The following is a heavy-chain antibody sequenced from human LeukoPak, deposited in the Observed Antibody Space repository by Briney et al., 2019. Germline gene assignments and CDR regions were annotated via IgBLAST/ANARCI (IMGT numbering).Heavy chain of an antibody. CDR1: GFTFSSYS. D-gene: IGHD3-22*01. V-gene: IGHV3-48*01. CDR2: ISSSSSTT. CDR3: ARDRLTMIVVGSDAFDI. J-gene: IGHJ3*02. Sequence: GGSLRLSCAASGFTFSSYSMNWVRQAPGKGLEWVSYISSSSSTTYYADSVKGRFTISRDNAKNSLYLQMNSLRAEDTAVYYCARDRLTMIVVGSDAFDIWGQGTMVTVSS.